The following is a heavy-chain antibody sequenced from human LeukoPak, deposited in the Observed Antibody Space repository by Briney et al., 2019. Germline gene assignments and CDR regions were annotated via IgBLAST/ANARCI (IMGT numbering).Heavy chain of an antibody. V-gene: IGHV3-11*01. J-gene: IGHJ4*02. CDR1: GFTFSDYY. CDR3: ARDSRNSNWYKEVDY. Sequence: GGSLRLSCAASGFTFSDYYMSWIRQAPGKGLEWVSYISSSGSTIYYADSVKGRFTISRDNAKNSLYLQMNSLRAEDTAVFYCARDSRNSNWYKEVDYWGQGTLVTVSS. D-gene: IGHD6-13*01. CDR2: ISSSGSTI.